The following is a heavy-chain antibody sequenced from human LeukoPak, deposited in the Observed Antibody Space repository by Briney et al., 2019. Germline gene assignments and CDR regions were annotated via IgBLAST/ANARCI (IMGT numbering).Heavy chain of an antibody. CDR1: GFTFSSYA. V-gene: IGHV3-30*04. J-gene: IGHJ4*02. CDR3: ASLDYDILTGEDDY. D-gene: IGHD3-9*01. Sequence: GGSLRLSCAASGFTFSSYAMHWVRQAPGKGLEWVAVISYDGSNKYYADSVKGRFTISRDNSKNTLYLQMNSLRAEDTAVYYCASLDYDILTGEDDYWGQGTLVPVSS. CDR2: ISYDGSNK.